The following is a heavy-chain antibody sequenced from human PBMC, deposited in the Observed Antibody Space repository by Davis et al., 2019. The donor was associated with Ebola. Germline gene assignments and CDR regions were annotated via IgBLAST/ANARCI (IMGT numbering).Heavy chain of an antibody. J-gene: IGHJ4*02. Sequence: PSETLSPTCPVYGGSFSGYYWSWIRQPPGKGLEWIGEINHSGSTNYNPSLKSRVTISVDTSKNQFSLKLSSVTAADTAVYYCADYSSSWYGVGDYWGQGTLVTVSS. CDR3: ADYSSSWYGVGDY. V-gene: IGHV4-34*01. CDR2: INHSGST. CDR1: GGSFSGYY. D-gene: IGHD6-13*01.